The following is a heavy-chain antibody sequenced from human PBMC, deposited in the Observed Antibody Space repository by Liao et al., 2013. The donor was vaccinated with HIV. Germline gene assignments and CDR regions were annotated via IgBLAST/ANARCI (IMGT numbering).Heavy chain of an antibody. V-gene: IGHV4-39*07. CDR3: ASGGTTNFDY. J-gene: IGHJ4*02. Sequence: QLQLQESGPGLVKPSETLSLTCTASGDSISSSHYYWGWIRQPPGKGLEWIGSIYYSGSTNYNPSLKSRVTISVDTSKNQFSLKLSSVTAADTAVYYCASGGTTNFDYWGQGTLVTVSS. D-gene: IGHD1-14*01. CDR1: GDSISSSHYY. CDR2: IYYSGST.